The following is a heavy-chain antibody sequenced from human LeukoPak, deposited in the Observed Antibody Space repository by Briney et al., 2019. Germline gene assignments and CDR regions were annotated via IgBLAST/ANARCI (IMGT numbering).Heavy chain of an antibody. CDR3: ARDHSYYYDSSGYYFDY. J-gene: IGHJ4*02. V-gene: IGHV3-11*01. Sequence: GGSLRLSCAAYGFTFSDYYMSWIRQVPGKGLEWVSYISSSGSTIYYADSVKGRFTISRDNAKNSLYLQMNSLRAEDTAVYYCARDHSYYYDSSGYYFDYWGQGTLVTVSS. D-gene: IGHD3-22*01. CDR2: ISSSGSTI. CDR1: GFTFSDYY.